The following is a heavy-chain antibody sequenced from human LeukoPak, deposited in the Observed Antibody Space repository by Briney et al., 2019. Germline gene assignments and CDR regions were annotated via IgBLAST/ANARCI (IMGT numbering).Heavy chain of an antibody. J-gene: IGHJ4*02. D-gene: IGHD6-6*01. CDR1: GYTFTSYY. CDR2: INPSGGST. V-gene: IGHV1-46*01. CDR3: ARECSSIAARPLDY. Sequence: ASVTVSFKASGYTFTSYYMHWVRQAPGQGLEWMGIINPSGGSTSYAQKFQGRVTMTRDMSTSTVYMELSSLRSEDTAVYYCARECSSIAARPLDYWGQGTLVTVSS.